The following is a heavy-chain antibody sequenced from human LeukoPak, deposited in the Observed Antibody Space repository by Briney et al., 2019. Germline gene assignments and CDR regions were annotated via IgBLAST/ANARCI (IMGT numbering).Heavy chain of an antibody. CDR2: IYYSGST. J-gene: IGHJ5*02. Sequence: SQTLSLTWTVSGVSISSGGYYWSWIRQPPGKGLEWIGYIYYSGSTNYNPSLKSRVTISVDTSKNQFSLKLSSVTAADTAVYYCARAGYYYDSSGYSANWFHPWGQGTLVTVSS. V-gene: IGHV4-61*08. CDR3: ARAGYYYDSSGYSANWFHP. D-gene: IGHD3-22*01. CDR1: GVSISSGGYY.